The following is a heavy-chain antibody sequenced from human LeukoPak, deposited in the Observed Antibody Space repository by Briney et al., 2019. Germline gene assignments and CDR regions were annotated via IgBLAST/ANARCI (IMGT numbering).Heavy chain of an antibody. CDR3: ARGGGYDSSGYYTPLDY. CDR2: ISKDGSDT. D-gene: IGHD3-22*01. V-gene: IGHV3-30*14. J-gene: IGHJ4*02. Sequence: GGSLRLSCAASGFTFSSYAMFWVRQAPGKGLEWVTIISKDGSDTFYADSVKGRFTISRENAKNSLYLQMNSLRAEDTAVYYCARGGGYDSSGYYTPLDYWGQGTLVTVSS. CDR1: GFTFSSYA.